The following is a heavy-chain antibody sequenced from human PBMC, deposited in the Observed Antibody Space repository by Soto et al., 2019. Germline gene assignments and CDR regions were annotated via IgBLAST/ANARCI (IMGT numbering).Heavy chain of an antibody. CDR3: AKDALGTTVPYYFDY. J-gene: IGHJ4*02. CDR2: ISYDGSNK. D-gene: IGHD4-4*01. Sequence: PGGSLRLSCAASGFTFSSYGMHWVRQAPGKGLEWVAVISYDGSNKYYADSVKGRFTISRDNSKNTLYLQMNSLRAEDTAVYYCAKDALGTTVPYYFDYWGQGTLVTVPS. CDR1: GFTFSSYG. V-gene: IGHV3-30*18.